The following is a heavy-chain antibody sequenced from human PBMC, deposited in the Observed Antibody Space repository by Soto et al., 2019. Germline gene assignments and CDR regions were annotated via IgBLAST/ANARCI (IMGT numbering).Heavy chain of an antibody. CDR3: AKDRAVAGTISRYFQY. Sequence: GGSLRLSCAASGFTFSSYAMSWVRQAPGKGLEWVSGISGGGGSTYYADSVKGRFTISRDNSKNTLYLQVNSLRAEDTAVYYSAKDRAVAGTISRYFQYWGQGTLVTVSS. J-gene: IGHJ1*01. D-gene: IGHD6-13*01. CDR2: ISGGGGST. V-gene: IGHV3-23*01. CDR1: GFTFSSYA.